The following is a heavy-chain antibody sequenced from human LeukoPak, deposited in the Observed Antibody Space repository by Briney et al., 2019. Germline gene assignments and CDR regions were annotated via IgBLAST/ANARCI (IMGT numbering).Heavy chain of an antibody. V-gene: IGHV3-30*18. CDR1: GFTFSSYG. D-gene: IGHD2-15*01. J-gene: IGHJ4*02. CDR3: AKARGSIVY. Sequence: TGGSLRLSCAASGFTFSSYGMHWVRQAPGKGLEWVAVISYDGSNKYYADSVKGRFTISRDNSKNTLYLQMNSLRAEDTAVYYCAKARGSIVYWGQGTLVTVSS. CDR2: ISYDGSNK.